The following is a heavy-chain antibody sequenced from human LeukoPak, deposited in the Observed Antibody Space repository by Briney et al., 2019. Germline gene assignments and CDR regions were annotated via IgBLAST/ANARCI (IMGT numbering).Heavy chain of an antibody. CDR2: ISWSSGSI. V-gene: IGHV3-9*01. CDR3: AKDALGISDYFDY. CDR1: GFTFDDYA. J-gene: IGHJ4*02. Sequence: SGRSLRLSCAASGFTFDDYAMHWVRQAPGKGLEWVSGISWSSGSIGYADSVKGRFTISRDNAKNSLYLQMNSLRAEDTALYYCAKDALGISDYFDYWGQGTLVTVSS. D-gene: IGHD7-27*01.